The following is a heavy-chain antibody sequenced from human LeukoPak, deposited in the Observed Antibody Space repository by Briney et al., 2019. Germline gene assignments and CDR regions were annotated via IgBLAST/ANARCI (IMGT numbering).Heavy chain of an antibody. D-gene: IGHD5-12*01. CDR3: AREKYSGYADYFDY. J-gene: IGHJ4*02. CDR2: ISTDGSST. CDR1: GFTFSSYW. Sequence: PGGSLRLSCAASGFTFSSYWMRWVRQAPGKGLVWVSRISTDGSSTSYADSVKGRFTISRDNAKNTLYLQMNSLRAEDTAVYYCAREKYSGYADYFDYWGQGTLVTVSS. V-gene: IGHV3-74*01.